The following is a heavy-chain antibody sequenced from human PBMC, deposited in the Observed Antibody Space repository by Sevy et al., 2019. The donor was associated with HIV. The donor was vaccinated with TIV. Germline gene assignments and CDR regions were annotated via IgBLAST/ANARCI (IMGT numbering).Heavy chain of an antibody. Sequence: KQSQTLSLTCTVSGGSISSSSYYWGWIRQPPGKGLEWIGSIYYSGSTYYNPSLKSRVTISVDTSKNQFSLKLSSVTAADTAVYYCARYYDFPPNEDYFDYWGQGTLVTVSS. CDR2: IYYSGST. J-gene: IGHJ4*02. CDR1: GGSISSSSYY. V-gene: IGHV4-39*01. CDR3: ARYYDFPPNEDYFDY. D-gene: IGHD3-3*01.